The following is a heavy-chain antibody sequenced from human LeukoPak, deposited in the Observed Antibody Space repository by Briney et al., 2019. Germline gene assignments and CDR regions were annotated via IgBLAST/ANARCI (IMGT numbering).Heavy chain of an antibody. CDR1: GGTFSSYA. CDR2: IIPIFGTA. Sequence: SVKVSCKASGGTFSSYAISWVRQAPGQGLEWMGGIIPIFGTANYAQKFQGRVTITADESTSTAYMELSSLRSEDTAVYYCARAAALSRSVVAARNWFDPWGQGTLVTVSS. V-gene: IGHV1-69*13. J-gene: IGHJ5*02. CDR3: ARAAALSRSVVAARNWFDP. D-gene: IGHD2-15*01.